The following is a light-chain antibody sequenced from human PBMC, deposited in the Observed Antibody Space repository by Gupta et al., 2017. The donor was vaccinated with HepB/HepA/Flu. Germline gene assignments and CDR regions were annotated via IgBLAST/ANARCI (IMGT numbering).Light chain of an antibody. V-gene: IGKV2-28*01. CDR1: QRRLHSNGYNY. J-gene: IGKJ5*01. CDR3: GQGLQTPLT. CDR2: LAS. Sequence: DIVMTQSLLSLPVTPGETASISCRSSQRRLHSNGYNYLDWYLQKPGQSPQLLIYLASKRAYGVPDRFSGSGSCTDFTVIVSRGEAEDVVLYYCGQGLQTPLTFGQGTQLDTK.